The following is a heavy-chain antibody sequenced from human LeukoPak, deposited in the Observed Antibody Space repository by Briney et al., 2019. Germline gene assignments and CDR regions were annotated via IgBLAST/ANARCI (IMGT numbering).Heavy chain of an antibody. D-gene: IGHD6-13*01. J-gene: IGHJ4*02. V-gene: IGHV3-21*01. Sequence: GGSLRLSCAASGFTFSSYSMNWVRQAPGKGLEWVSSISSSSSYIYYADSVKGRFTISRDNAKNSLYLQMNSLRAEDTAVYYCARDASRWYRFDHWGQGTLVTVSS. CDR3: ARDASRWYRFDH. CDR2: ISSSSSYI. CDR1: GFTFSSYS.